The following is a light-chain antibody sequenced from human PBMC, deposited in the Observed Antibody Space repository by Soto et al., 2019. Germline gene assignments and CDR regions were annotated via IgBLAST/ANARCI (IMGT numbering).Light chain of an antibody. CDR3: QQYNNWWT. CDR1: QSVSSN. V-gene: IGKV3-15*01. J-gene: IGKJ1*01. Sequence: EIVMTQSPATLSVSPGERATLSCRASQSVSSNLAWYQQKPGQAPRLLIYGASPRATGIPARFSGSGSGTEFTLTISSLQSEDFVVYYCQQYNNWWTFGQWTKVEIK. CDR2: GAS.